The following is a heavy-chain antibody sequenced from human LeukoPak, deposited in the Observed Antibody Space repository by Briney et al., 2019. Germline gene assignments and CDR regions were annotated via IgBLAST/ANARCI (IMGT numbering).Heavy chain of an antibody. J-gene: IGHJ6*02. CDR2: FDPEDGET. V-gene: IGHV1-24*01. CDR1: GYTLTELS. CDR3: ATDIVTTTDYGMDV. Sequence: ASVKVSCKVSGYTLTELSMHWVRQAPGKGLEWMGGFDPEDGETIYAQKFQGRVTMTEDTSTDTAYMELSSLRSEDTAVYYCATDIVTTTDYGMDVWGQGTTVTVPS. D-gene: IGHD5-12*01.